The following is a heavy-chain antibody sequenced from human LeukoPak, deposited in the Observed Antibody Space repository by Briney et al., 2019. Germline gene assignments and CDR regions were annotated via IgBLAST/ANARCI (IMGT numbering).Heavy chain of an antibody. CDR2: IWYDGSNK. J-gene: IGHJ3*02. CDR3: ATLAYCGGDCYEHDAFDI. V-gene: IGHV3-33*01. Sequence: PGGSLRLSCAASGFTFSSYGMHWVRQAPGKGLEWVAVIWYDGSNKYYADSVKGRFTISRDNSKNTLYLQMNSLRAEDTAVYYCATLAYCGGDCYEHDAFDIWGQGTMVTVSS. D-gene: IGHD2-21*02. CDR1: GFTFSSYG.